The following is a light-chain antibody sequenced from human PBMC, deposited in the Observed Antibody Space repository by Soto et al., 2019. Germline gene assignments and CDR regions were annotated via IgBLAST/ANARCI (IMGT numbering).Light chain of an antibody. J-gene: IGKJ1*01. CDR2: GAS. Sequence: EIVLTQSPATLSLSPVERATLSCRASQSVSYYLAWYQQKPGQAPRLLIYGASSRATGIPDRFSGSGSGTDFTLTISRLEPEDFAVYYCQQRSNWPPWTCGQGTKVDIK. CDR1: QSVSYY. CDR3: QQRSNWPPWT. V-gene: IGKV3-11*01.